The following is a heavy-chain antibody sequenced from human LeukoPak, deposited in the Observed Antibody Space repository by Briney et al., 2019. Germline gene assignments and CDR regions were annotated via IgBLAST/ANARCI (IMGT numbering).Heavy chain of an antibody. Sequence: IPSETLSLTCAVYGGSFSGYYWSWIRQPPGKGLEWIGEINHSGSTNYNPSLKSRVTISVDTSKNQFSLKLSSVTAADTAVYYCARRIPHLAVAGLNNWFDPWGQGTLVTVSS. D-gene: IGHD6-19*01. V-gene: IGHV4-34*01. CDR1: GGSFSGYY. CDR3: ARRIPHLAVAGLNNWFDP. CDR2: INHSGST. J-gene: IGHJ5*02.